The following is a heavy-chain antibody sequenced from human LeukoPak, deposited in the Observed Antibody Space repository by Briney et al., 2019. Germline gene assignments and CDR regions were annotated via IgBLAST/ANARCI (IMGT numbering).Heavy chain of an antibody. CDR2: IYYSGST. Sequence: SETLSLTCTVSGGSISSGDYYWSWIRQPPGKGLEWIGYIYYSGSTYYNPSLKSRVTISVDTPENQFSLKLSSVTAADTAVYYCARDDHSGYFDYWGQGTLVTVSS. CDR3: ARDDHSGYFDY. CDR1: GGSISSGDYY. V-gene: IGHV4-30-4*08. J-gene: IGHJ4*02. D-gene: IGHD3-10*01.